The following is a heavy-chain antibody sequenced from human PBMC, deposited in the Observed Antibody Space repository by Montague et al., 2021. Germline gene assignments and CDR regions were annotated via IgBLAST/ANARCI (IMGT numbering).Heavy chain of an antibody. CDR2: IGTAGDT. CDR1: GFTFSSYD. Sequence: SLRLSCAASGFTFSSYDMHWVHQATGNGLEWVSAIGTAGDTFYPGSVKGRFTISRENAENSLYLQMNGLRAGDTAVYYCASTGAATAWRAYEIWGLGTMVTVSS. CDR3: ASTGAATAWRAYEI. V-gene: IGHV3-13*04. D-gene: IGHD7-27*01. J-gene: IGHJ3*02.